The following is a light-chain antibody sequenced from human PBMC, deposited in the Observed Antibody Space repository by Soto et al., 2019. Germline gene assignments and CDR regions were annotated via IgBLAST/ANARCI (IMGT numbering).Light chain of an antibody. Sequence: DIQMTQSLSSLSASVGDTVTITCRASQSISNSLSWYQQKPGKAPKFLIYVASTLQRGVPSRFSGSGSGTDFTLTISSLQPEDVATYYCQQTFSPPYTFGHGTKLEI. CDR2: VAS. V-gene: IGKV1-39*01. CDR3: QQTFSPPYT. J-gene: IGKJ2*01. CDR1: QSISNS.